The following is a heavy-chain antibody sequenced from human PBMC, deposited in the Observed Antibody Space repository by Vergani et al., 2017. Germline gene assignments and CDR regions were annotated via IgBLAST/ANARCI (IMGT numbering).Heavy chain of an antibody. V-gene: IGHV3-30-3*01. CDR1: GFTFSSYA. D-gene: IGHD2-2*02. J-gene: IGHJ3*02. Sequence: QVQLVESGGGVVQPGRSLRLSCAASGFTFSSYAMHWVRQAPGKGLEWVAVISYDGSNKYYADSVKGRFTISRDNSKNTLYLQMNSLRAEDTAVYYCARDISAXCSSTSCYSGAFDIWGQGTMVTVSS. CDR2: ISYDGSNK. CDR3: ARDISAXCSSTSCYSGAFDI.